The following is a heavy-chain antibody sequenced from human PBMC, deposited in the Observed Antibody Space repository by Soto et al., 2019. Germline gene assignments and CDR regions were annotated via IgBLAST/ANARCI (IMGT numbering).Heavy chain of an antibody. Sequence: DVQLLESGGGLVQPGGSLRLSCAASGFSFSSYAMVWVRQAPGKGLEWVAVISARGGSSYFADSVKGRFTLSRDNSKNVLSLEMNSLRAEDTAIYFCAKGSIEYSASVDNWGQGTRVDVSS. V-gene: IGHV3-23*01. D-gene: IGHD5-12*01. CDR1: GFSFSSYA. CDR3: AKGSIEYSASVDN. J-gene: IGHJ4*02. CDR2: ISARGGSS.